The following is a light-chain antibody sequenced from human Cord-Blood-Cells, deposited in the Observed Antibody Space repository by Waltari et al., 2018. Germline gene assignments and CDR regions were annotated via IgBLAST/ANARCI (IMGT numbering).Light chain of an antibody. V-gene: IGKV3-11*01. Sequence: EIVLTQSPATLSLSPAERATLSCSTSQSVSSYLACYQQKPGQAPRLLIYDASNRATGIPARFSGSGSGTDFTLTISSLEPEDFAVYYCQQRSNWPITFGQGTRLEIK. CDR3: QQRSNWPIT. CDR1: QSVSSY. J-gene: IGKJ5*01. CDR2: DAS.